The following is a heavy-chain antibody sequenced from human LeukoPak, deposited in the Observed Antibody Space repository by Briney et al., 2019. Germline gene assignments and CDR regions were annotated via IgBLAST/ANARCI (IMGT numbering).Heavy chain of an antibody. D-gene: IGHD3-10*01. Sequence: SETLSLTCTVSGGSISSYYWSWIRQPAGKGLEWIGRIYTSGSTNYNPSLKSRVTMSVDTSKNQFSLKLSSVTAADTAVYYCARGENGSGSLLPSYYYYYMDVWGKGTTVTISS. V-gene: IGHV4-4*07. CDR3: ARGENGSGSLLPSYYYYYMDV. J-gene: IGHJ6*03. CDR1: GGSISSYY. CDR2: IYTSGST.